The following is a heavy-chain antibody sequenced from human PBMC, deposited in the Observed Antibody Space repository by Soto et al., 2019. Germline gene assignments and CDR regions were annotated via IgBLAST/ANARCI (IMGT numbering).Heavy chain of an antibody. J-gene: IGHJ4*02. Sequence: PSQTLSLTCAISGDSVSSNSAAWNWIRQSPSRGLEWLGRTYYRSKWYNDYAVSVKSRITINPDTSKNQFSLQLNSVTPEDTAVYYCARVPGPLDYGDYRYFDYWGQGTLVTVSS. D-gene: IGHD4-17*01. CDR3: ARVPGPLDYGDYRYFDY. CDR2: TYYRSKWYN. V-gene: IGHV6-1*01. CDR1: GDSVSSNSAA.